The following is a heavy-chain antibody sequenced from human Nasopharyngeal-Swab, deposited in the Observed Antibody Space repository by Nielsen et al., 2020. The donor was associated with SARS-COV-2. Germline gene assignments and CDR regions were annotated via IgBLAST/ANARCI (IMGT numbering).Heavy chain of an antibody. Sequence: SVKVSCKASGGTFSSYAISWVRQAPGQGLEWMGGIIPIFGAAHYAQKFQGRVTITVDKSTSTAYMELSSLRSEDTAVYYCARNPVDYDYVWGSYRYRTFDYWGQGTLVTVSS. CDR1: GGTFSSYA. CDR3: ARNPVDYDYVWGSYRYRTFDY. CDR2: IIPIFGAA. D-gene: IGHD3-16*02. J-gene: IGHJ4*02. V-gene: IGHV1-69*06.